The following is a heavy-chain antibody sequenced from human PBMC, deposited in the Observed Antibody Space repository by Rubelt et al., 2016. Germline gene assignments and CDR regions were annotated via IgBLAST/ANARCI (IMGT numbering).Heavy chain of an antibody. J-gene: IGHJ4*02. D-gene: IGHD1-7*01. Sequence: EVQLVESGGGLVKPGGSLRLSCAASGFTFSSYSMNWVRQAPGKGLEWVSYISSSSSYTSYADSVKGRFTISRDNAKNSLFLQMNSLRAEDTAVYYCARVVTGTGNFDYWGQGTLVTVSS. CDR3: ARVVTGTGNFDY. V-gene: IGHV3-21*05. CDR1: GFTFSSYS. CDR2: ISSSSSYT.